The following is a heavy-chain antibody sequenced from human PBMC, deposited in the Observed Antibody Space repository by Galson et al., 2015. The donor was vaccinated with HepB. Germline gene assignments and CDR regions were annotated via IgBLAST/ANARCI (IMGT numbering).Heavy chain of an antibody. V-gene: IGHV5-51*01. D-gene: IGHD4-23*01. Sequence: QSGAEVKKPGESLKISCQGSDYNFYTYWIGWVRQMPGKDLEWMGIIYPDDSDTKFGPAFQGQVTISVDKSIDTAYLQWNSLKASDTAIYYCVRHSQNRGGNSYWFDPWGQGTPVTVSS. J-gene: IGHJ5*02. CDR2: IYPDDSDT. CDR1: DYNFYTYW. CDR3: VRHSQNRGGNSYWFDP.